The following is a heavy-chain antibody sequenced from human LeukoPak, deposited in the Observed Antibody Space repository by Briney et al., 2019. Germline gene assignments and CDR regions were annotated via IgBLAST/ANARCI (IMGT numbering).Heavy chain of an antibody. D-gene: IGHD3-10*01. V-gene: IGHV3-7*01. CDR3: ARELVRGVMFY. CDR2: IKQDGSEK. Sequence: PGGSLRLSCAASGFTFSSYWMSWVRLAPGKGLEWVANIKQDGSEKYYVDSVKGRFTISRDNAKNSLYLQMNSLRAEDTAVYYCARELVRGVMFYWGQGTLVTVSS. J-gene: IGHJ4*02. CDR1: GFTFSSYW.